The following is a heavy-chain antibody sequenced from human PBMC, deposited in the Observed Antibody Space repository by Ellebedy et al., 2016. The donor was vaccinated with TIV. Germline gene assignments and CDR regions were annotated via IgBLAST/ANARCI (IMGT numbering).Heavy chain of an antibody. D-gene: IGHD1-26*01. CDR3: ARRGNGVVGI. CDR2: IYYSGST. Sequence: MPSETLSLTCAVSGGSITSSSYYWSWIRQPPGKGLEWIGYIYYSGSTNYNPSLKSRVTISVDTSKNQFSLKLSSVTAADTAVYYCARRGNGVVGIWGQGTLVTVSS. CDR1: GGSITSSSYY. V-gene: IGHV4-61*05. J-gene: IGHJ4*02.